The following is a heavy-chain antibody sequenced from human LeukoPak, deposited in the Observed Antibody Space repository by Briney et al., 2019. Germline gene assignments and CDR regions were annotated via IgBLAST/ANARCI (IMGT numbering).Heavy chain of an antibody. D-gene: IGHD5-12*01. CDR2: PTIDERSV. V-gene: IGHV3-30*04. CDR1: GFTFRNDE. CDR3: AREVLGYKGYDPDYFDS. Sequence: QSGHSLSLSSAAAGFTFRNDEMQWIRQAPGKGVVWVGGPTIDERSVFCEDSVQGRFIISRDNNKTTLYLQMNNLRPEDTALYYCAREVLGYKGYDPDYFDSWGQGTLVSVSS. J-gene: IGHJ4*02.